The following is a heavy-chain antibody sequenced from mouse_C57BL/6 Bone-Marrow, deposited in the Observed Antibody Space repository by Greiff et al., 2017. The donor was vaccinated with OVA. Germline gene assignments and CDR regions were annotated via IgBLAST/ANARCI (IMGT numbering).Heavy chain of an antibody. D-gene: IGHD1-1*02. J-gene: IGHJ2*01. CDR3: IGSFEGFDY. CDR2: IDPETGGT. CDR1: GYTFTDYE. Sequence: VQLQESGAELVRPGASVTLSCKASGYTFTDYEMHWVKQTPVHGLEWIGAIDPETGGTAYNQKFKGKAILTADKSSSTAYMELRSLTSEDSAVYYCIGSFEGFDYWGQGTTLTVSS. V-gene: IGHV1-15*01.